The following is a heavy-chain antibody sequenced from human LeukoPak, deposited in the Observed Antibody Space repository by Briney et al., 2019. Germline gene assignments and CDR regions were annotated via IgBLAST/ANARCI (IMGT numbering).Heavy chain of an antibody. V-gene: IGHV3-21*01. Sequence: GGSLRLSCAASGFSFSGYTINWVRQAPGKGLEWVSSISPGSNYKHYATSVKGRFTISRDNAKNSLYLQMNSLGAEDTALYYCARGRGCSSLSCYPDYWGQGTLVTVSS. CDR2: ISPGSNYK. J-gene: IGHJ4*02. CDR1: GFSFSGYT. CDR3: ARGRGCSSLSCYPDY. D-gene: IGHD2-2*01.